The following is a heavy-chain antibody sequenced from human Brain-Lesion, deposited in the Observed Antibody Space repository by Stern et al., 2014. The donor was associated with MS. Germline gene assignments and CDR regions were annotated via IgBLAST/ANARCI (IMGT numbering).Heavy chain of an antibody. D-gene: IGHD4-17*01. Sequence: QLVQSGGELKKPGASVKVSCKASGYTFTTYGISWVRQAPGQGLEWMGWISDYNGNTNYAEKFQGRVTMATKTSTTTAYMELRSLRPDDTAIYFCARRVYGDYAAYQDLWGQGTPVTVSS. CDR3: ARRVYGDYAAYQDL. CDR2: ISDYNGNT. J-gene: IGHJ5*02. CDR1: GYTFTTYG. V-gene: IGHV1-18*04.